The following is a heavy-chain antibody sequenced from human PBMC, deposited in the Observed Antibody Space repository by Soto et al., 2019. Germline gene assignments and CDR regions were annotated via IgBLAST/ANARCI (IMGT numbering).Heavy chain of an antibody. CDR1: GGTFSSYA. D-gene: IGHD2-2*01. CDR2: TIPISDTT. V-gene: IGHV1-69*01. CDR3: ARSQGSSTSLEIYYYYYYGMDV. J-gene: IGHJ6*02. Sequence: QVQLVQSGAEVKKPGSSVKVSCKASGGTFSSYAISWVRKAPGQGLEWMGGTIPISDTTNYAQKFQGRVTITADESTSTAYMELSSLRSEDTAVYYCARSQGSSTSLEIYYYYYYGMDVWGQGTTVTVSS.